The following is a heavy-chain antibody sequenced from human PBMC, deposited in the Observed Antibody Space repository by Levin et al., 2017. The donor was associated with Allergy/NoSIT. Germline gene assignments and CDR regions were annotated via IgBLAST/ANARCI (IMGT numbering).Heavy chain of an antibody. V-gene: IGHV4-59*01. CDR1: GGSISSYY. Sequence: SETLSLTCTVSGGSISSYYWSWIRQPPGKGLEWIGYIYYSGSTNYNPSLKSRVTISVDTSKNQFSLKLSSVTAADTAVYYCARDRGVGAPLAWIHDAFDIWGQGTMVTVSS. J-gene: IGHJ3*02. D-gene: IGHD1-26*01. CDR3: ARDRGVGAPLAWIHDAFDI. CDR2: IYYSGST.